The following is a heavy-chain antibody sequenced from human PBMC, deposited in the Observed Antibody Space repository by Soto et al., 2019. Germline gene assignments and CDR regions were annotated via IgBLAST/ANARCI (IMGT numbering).Heavy chain of an antibody. J-gene: IGHJ5*02. CDR1: GVSIPNGGYY. D-gene: IGHD3-16*02. CDR2: IYYSGST. CDR3: ARDDRKRLTENWFDP. Sequence: KPSETLSLTCTVSGVSIPNGGYYWSWIRQHPGQGLEWIGYIYYSGSTYYNPSLKSRVTISLDTSQNQFSLRLTSVTAADSAVYYCARDDRKRLTENWFDPWGLGTLVTVSS. V-gene: IGHV4-31*03.